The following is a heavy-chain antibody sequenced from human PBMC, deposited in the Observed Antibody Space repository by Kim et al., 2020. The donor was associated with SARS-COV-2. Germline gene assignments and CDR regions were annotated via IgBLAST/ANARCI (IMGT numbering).Heavy chain of an antibody. CDR3: ATAFVVSSQGPPVGRTAFYYDYGMDV. CDR2: FDPEDGET. Sequence: ASVKVSCKVSGYSLSELSMHWVRQAPGKGLEWMGGFDPEDGETIYAQKFQGRVTMTEDPSTDTAYMELSSLRSEDTAVYYCATAFVVSSQGPPVGRTAFYYDYGMDVWGQGTTLTVSS. J-gene: IGHJ6*02. V-gene: IGHV1-24*01. D-gene: IGHD1-26*01. CDR1: GYSLSELS.